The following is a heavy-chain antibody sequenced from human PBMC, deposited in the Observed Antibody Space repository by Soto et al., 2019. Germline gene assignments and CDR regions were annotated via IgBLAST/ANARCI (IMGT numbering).Heavy chain of an antibody. CDR1: GYTFTSYG. J-gene: IGHJ4*02. CDR3: ERGKCGDY. CDR2: ISAHKANT. V-gene: IGHV1-18*01. Sequence: QVHLVQSGAEVKKPGASVKVSCKASGYTFTSYGITWVRQAPGQGLEGMGWISAHKANTDYAQKPQARVIVTRDTYKSTAYMELRTLRSDDTAVYYGERGKCGDYWGQGALVTVSS.